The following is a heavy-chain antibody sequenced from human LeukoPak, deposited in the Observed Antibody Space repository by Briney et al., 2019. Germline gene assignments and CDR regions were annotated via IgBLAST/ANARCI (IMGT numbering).Heavy chain of an antibody. D-gene: IGHD2-21*02. CDR3: ARSYCGGDCYWTIDY. Sequence: ASVKVSCKASGYTFTNQGISWVRQAPGQGLTWMGWINPNTGVTNYAQKFQGRVTMTRATSINTAYMELDRLTSDDTAIYYCARSYCGGDCYWTIDYWGQGTLVTVSS. CDR1: GYTFTNQG. J-gene: IGHJ4*02. CDR2: INPNTGVT. V-gene: IGHV1-2*02.